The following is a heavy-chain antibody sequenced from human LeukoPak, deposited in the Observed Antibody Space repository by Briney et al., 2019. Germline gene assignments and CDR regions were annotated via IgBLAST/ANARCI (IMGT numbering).Heavy chain of an antibody. CDR3: ARGATISETGYFDF. V-gene: IGHV4-34*01. Sequence: SETLSLTCAVYAGSFSRYYWSWIRQSPGKGLEWIAEIDHRGDTNYNPSVKTRVTISVDTSKNQFSLKVRSLSAADTAVYYCARGATISETGYFDFWGQGTLVTVSS. CDR1: AGSFSRYY. CDR2: IDHRGDT. J-gene: IGHJ4*03. D-gene: IGHD5-24*01.